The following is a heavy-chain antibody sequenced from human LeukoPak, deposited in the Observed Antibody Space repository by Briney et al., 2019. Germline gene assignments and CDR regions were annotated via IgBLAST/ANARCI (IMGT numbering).Heavy chain of an antibody. CDR1: GGSINNSSYY. CDR2: IYYTGST. CDR3: ARTPTRYYYDKNQPDY. D-gene: IGHD3-22*01. Sequence: PSETLSLTCTVSGGSINNSSYYWGWIRQPPGKGLEWIGSIYYTGSTTYNPSLKSRVTISVDTSKNQFSLKLSSVTAADTAVYYCARTPTRYYYDKNQPDYWGQGTLVTVSS. V-gene: IGHV4-39*01. J-gene: IGHJ4*02.